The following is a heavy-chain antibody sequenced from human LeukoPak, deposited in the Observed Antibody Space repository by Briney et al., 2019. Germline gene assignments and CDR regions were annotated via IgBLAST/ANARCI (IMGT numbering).Heavy chain of an antibody. J-gene: IGHJ4*02. CDR2: ISAYNGNT. V-gene: IGHV1-18*01. Sequence: ASVKVCCKAFGYTFTSYGISWVRQAPGQGLEWMGWISAYNGNTNYAQKLEGRVAMTTDTSTSTAYMELRSLRSDDTAVYYCAREDDYVWGSYRSFDYWGQGTLVTVSS. D-gene: IGHD3-16*02. CDR1: GYTFTSYG. CDR3: AREDDYVWGSYRSFDY.